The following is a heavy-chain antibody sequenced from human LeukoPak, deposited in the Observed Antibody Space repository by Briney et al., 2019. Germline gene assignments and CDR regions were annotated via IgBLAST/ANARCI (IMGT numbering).Heavy chain of an antibody. Sequence: SETLSLTCTVSGGSISSSSYYWGWIRQPPGKGLEWIGSIYYSGSTYYNPSLKSRVTISVDTSRNQFSLKLSSVTAADTVVYYCARDLTIFGVTNAFDIWGQGTMVTVSS. D-gene: IGHD3-3*01. CDR1: GGSISSSSYY. J-gene: IGHJ3*02. V-gene: IGHV4-39*07. CDR2: IYYSGST. CDR3: ARDLTIFGVTNAFDI.